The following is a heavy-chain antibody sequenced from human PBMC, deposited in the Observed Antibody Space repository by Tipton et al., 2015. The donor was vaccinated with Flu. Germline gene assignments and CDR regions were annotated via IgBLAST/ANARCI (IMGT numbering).Heavy chain of an antibody. CDR2: IYSGGST. CDR1: GFTVSSNY. J-gene: IGHJ4*02. V-gene: IGHV3-66*01. CDR3: ARDYSRHVLRFLEWSPNFDY. Sequence: SLRLSCAASGFTVSSNYMSWVRQAPGKGLEWVSVIYSGGSTYYADSVKGRFTISRDNSKNTLYLQMNSLRAEDTAVYYCARDYSRHVLRFLEWSPNFDYWGQGTLVTVSS. D-gene: IGHD3-3*01.